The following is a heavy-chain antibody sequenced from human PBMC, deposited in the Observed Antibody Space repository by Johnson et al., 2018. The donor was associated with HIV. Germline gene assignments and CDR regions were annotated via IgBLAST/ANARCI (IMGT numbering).Heavy chain of an antibody. CDR1: GFTVKSNY. Sequence: VQLVESGGGLVQPGGSLRLSCAVSGFTVKSNYINWVRQAPGKGLECVSGIYSGGSSTSYADSVKGRFTISRDNAKNTLYLQMNSLRAEDTAVYYCARKVVVVAAAAGDAFDIWGQGTMVTVSS. D-gene: IGHD2-15*01. J-gene: IGHJ3*02. CDR2: IYSGGSST. V-gene: IGHV3-74*02. CDR3: ARKVVVVAAAAGDAFDI.